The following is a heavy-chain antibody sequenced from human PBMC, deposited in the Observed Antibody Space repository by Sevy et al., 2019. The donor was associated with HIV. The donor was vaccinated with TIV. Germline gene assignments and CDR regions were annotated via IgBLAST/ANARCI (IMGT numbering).Heavy chain of an antibody. Sequence: GGSLRLSCAASGFTFSNYKMNWVRQAPGKGLEWVSYISSSSSTIYYADSVKGRFTISRDKAKNSLYLQMNSLRAEDTAVYYCATRSSGRGYYYYGMDVWGQGTTVTVSS. V-gene: IGHV3-48*01. CDR3: ATRSSGRGYYYYGMDV. CDR1: GFTFSNYK. D-gene: IGHD6-6*01. CDR2: ISSSSSTI. J-gene: IGHJ6*02.